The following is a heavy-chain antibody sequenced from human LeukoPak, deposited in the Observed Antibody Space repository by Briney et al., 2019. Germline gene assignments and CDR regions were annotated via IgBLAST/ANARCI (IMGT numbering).Heavy chain of an antibody. CDR3: ARGGAPDN. D-gene: IGHD1-26*01. J-gene: IGHJ4*02. CDR1: GFNFSSYW. V-gene: IGHV3-7*01. CDR2: INQDGGKK. Sequence: GGSLRLSCAASGFNFSSYWMSWVRQAPGKGPEWVANINQDGGKKYYVDSVRGRFAISRDNAENSVYLQMNSLRAEDTALYYCARGGAPDNWGQGTLVTVSS.